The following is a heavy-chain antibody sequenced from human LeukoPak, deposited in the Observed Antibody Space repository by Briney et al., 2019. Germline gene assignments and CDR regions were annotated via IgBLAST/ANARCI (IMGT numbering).Heavy chain of an antibody. D-gene: IGHD1-1*01. CDR2: ISAYNGNT. CDR3: TISKYDSVDY. Sequence: ASVKVSSKASGYTFTSYGISWVRQAPGQGLEWMGWISAYNGNTNYAQKLQGRVTMTTDTSTSTAYMELRSLRSDDTAVYYCTISKYDSVDYWGQGTLVTVSS. CDR1: GYTFTSYG. V-gene: IGHV1-18*04. J-gene: IGHJ4*02.